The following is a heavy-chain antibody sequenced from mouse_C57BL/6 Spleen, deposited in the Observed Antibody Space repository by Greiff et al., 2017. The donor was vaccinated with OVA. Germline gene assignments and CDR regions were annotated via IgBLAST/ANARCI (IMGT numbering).Heavy chain of an antibody. Sequence: VKLMESGAELAKPGASVKLSCKASGYTFTSYWMHWVKQRPGQGLEWIGYINPSSGYTKYNQKFKDKATSTADKSSSTAYMQLSSLTYEDSAVYYCARKEGTGTPWAMDYWGQGTSVTVSS. CDR3: ARKEGTGTPWAMDY. J-gene: IGHJ4*01. CDR2: INPSSGYT. CDR1: GYTFTSYW. V-gene: IGHV1-7*01. D-gene: IGHD4-1*01.